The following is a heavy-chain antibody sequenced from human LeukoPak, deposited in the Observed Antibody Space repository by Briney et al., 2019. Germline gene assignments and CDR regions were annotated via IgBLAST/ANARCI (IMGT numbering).Heavy chain of an antibody. Sequence: PGGSLRLSCAASGFIFSSYAMSWVRQAPGKGLEWVSAISGSGGSTYYADSVKGRFTISRDNSKNTLYLQMNSLRAEDTAVYYCAKDLTEIAAAGNDYWGQGTLVTVSS. CDR2: ISGSGGST. D-gene: IGHD6-13*01. CDR3: AKDLTEIAAAGNDY. V-gene: IGHV3-23*01. CDR1: GFIFSSYA. J-gene: IGHJ4*02.